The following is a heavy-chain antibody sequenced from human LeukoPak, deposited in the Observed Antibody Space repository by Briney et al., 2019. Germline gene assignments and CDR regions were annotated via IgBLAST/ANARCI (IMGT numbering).Heavy chain of an antibody. CDR3: ARGKDYSLTERGLDY. J-gene: IGHJ4*02. Sequence: ASVKVSCKTSWCTFNDYYIMWVRQAPGQGLEWMGWINPNSGETNSAQKFQGRVTMTGDTSISTAYMELRRVTSDDTAVYYCARGKDYSLTERGLDYWGQGTLVTVSS. D-gene: IGHD4-11*01. CDR2: INPNSGET. CDR1: WCTFNDYY. V-gene: IGHV1-2*02.